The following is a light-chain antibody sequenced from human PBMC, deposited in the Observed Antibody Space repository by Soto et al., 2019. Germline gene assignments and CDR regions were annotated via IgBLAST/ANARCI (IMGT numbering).Light chain of an antibody. CDR3: QQRSNWPPS. CDR2: RAS. J-gene: IGKJ3*01. V-gene: IGKV3D-20*02. Sequence: EIVLTQSPGTLSLSPGDRATLSCRASQSVSSDYVAWYQQKPGQTPNVLIYRASIRATGIPDRFSGSGSGTDFTLTISRLEPEDFAVYYCQQRSNWPPSFGPGTKVDIK. CDR1: QSVSSDY.